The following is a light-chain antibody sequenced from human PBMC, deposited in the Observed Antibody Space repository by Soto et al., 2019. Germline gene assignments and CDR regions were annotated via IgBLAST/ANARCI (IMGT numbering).Light chain of an antibody. CDR2: GAS. V-gene: IGKV3-15*01. Sequence: ETVMTQSPGTLSVSPGERATLSCRASQSVSSNLAWYQQKPGQAPRLLIYGASTRAIGIPARFSGSGSGTEFTLTISSLQSEDFAVYYCQQYNNWPPITFGQGTRLEIK. CDR1: QSVSSN. J-gene: IGKJ5*01. CDR3: QQYNNWPPIT.